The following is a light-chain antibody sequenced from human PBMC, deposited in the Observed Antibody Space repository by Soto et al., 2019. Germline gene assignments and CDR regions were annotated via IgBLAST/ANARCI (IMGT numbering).Light chain of an antibody. CDR1: QNINNF. V-gene: IGKV3-11*01. CDR2: DAS. Sequence: VLPQSPATLSLSPGDRATLSCRAGQNINNFIAWYQHKPGQAPRLLTYDASNRASGIPGRFSGSGSGTDFTLTITSLESEDFAVYYCQHRGRFGQGTKVDIK. CDR3: QHRGR. J-gene: IGKJ1*01.